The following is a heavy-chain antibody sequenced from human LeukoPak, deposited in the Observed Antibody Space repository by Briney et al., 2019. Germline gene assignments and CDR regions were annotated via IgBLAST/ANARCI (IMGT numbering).Heavy chain of an antibody. V-gene: IGHV3-13*01. CDR1: GFTFSNYD. Sequence: AGTLRLSCAVSGFTFSNYDMHWVRQVTGKGLEWVSGTGTAGDTYYPGSVKGRLTISRENANNFLYLQMNSLRGGDTAVYYCTIAAPSGYSSGWFFDFWGEGTLGTVSS. CDR3: TIAAPSGYSSGWFFDF. J-gene: IGHJ4*02. CDR2: TGTAGDT. D-gene: IGHD2-2*03.